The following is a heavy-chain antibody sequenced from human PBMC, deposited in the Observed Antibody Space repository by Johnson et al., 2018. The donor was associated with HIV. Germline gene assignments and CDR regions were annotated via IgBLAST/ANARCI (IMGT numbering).Heavy chain of an antibody. V-gene: IGHV3-74*01. D-gene: IGHD3-10*01. Sequence: VQLVESGGGVVQPGRSLRLSCAASGFTFSSYAMHWVRQAPGKGLVWVSRINSDGSSTSYADSVKGRFTISRDNAKNTLYLQMNSLRAEDTAVYYCAREGALLLWFGASPFDIWGQGTMVTVSS. J-gene: IGHJ3*02. CDR1: GFTFSSYA. CDR3: AREGALLLWFGASPFDI. CDR2: INSDGSST.